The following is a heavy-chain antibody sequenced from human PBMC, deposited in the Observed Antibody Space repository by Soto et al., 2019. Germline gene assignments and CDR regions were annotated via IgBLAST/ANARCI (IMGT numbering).Heavy chain of an antibody. J-gene: IGHJ4*02. D-gene: IGHD3-10*01. V-gene: IGHV4-59*08. CDR2: IYYSGST. CDR3: ARHNYGSGSTYFDY. CDR1: GGSISSYY. Sequence: QVQLQESGPGLVKPSETLSLTCTVSGGSISSYYWSWIRQPPGKGLEWIGYIYYSGSTNYNPSLKSRLTISVNTSKNQFSRKLNSMTAADTAVYYCARHNYGSGSTYFDYWGQGTLVTVSS.